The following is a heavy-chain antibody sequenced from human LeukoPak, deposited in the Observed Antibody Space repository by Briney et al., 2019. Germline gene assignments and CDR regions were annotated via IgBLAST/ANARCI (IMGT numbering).Heavy chain of an antibody. J-gene: IGHJ3*02. CDR1: GVSISSYY. Sequence: PSETLSLTCTVFGVSISSYYWRWIPQPPGKGLEWIGYIYYSGSTHYNPSLKSLVTISVDTPKNHFSLKLSSVTDAHTAVYYCASLCGGNCYRAQDGFDIWGQGTMVTVSS. D-gene: IGHD2-21*01. CDR3: ASLCGGNCYRAQDGFDI. V-gene: IGHV4-59*01. CDR2: IYYSGST.